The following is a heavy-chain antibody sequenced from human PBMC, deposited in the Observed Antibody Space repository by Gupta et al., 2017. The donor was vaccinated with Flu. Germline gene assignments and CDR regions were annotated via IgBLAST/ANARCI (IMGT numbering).Heavy chain of an antibody. J-gene: IGHJ6*02. CDR3: AREVVTIFGVVHPVDYYYYYGMDV. CDR2: INPSGGST. Sequence: GIINPSGGSTSYAQKFQGRVTMTRDTSTSTVYMELSSLRSEDTAVYYCAREVVTIFGVVHPVDYYYYYGMDVWGQGTTVTVSS. V-gene: IGHV1-46*03. D-gene: IGHD3-3*01.